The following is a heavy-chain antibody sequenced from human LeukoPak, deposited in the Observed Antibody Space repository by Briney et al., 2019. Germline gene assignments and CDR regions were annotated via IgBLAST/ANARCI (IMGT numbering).Heavy chain of an antibody. Sequence: ASVKVSCKASGGTFSSYTISWVRQAPGQGLEWMGRIIPILGIANYAQKFQGRVTITTDESTSTAYMELSSLRSEDTAVYYCARGLNCSSTSCYLPFDYWGQGTLVTVSS. CDR2: IIPILGIA. CDR3: ARGLNCSSTSCYLPFDY. CDR1: GGTFSSYT. V-gene: IGHV1-69*16. J-gene: IGHJ4*02. D-gene: IGHD2-2*01.